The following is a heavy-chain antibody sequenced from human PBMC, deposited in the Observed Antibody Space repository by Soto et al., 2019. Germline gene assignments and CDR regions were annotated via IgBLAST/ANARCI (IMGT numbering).Heavy chain of an antibody. V-gene: IGHV4-31*03. D-gene: IGHD2-15*01. CDR2: IYYSGST. Sequence: QVQLQESGPGLVKPSQTLSLTCTVSGGSISSGGYYWSWIRQHPGKGLEWIGYIYYSGSTYYNPSLQSRVTISVDTSKNQFSLRLSSVTAADTAVYYCATGNLGYCSGGSCLYFDYWGQGTLVTVSS. CDR3: ATGNLGYCSGGSCLYFDY. CDR1: GGSISSGGYY. J-gene: IGHJ4*02.